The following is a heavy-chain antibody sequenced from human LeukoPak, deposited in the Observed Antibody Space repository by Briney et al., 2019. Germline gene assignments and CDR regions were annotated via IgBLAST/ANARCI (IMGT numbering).Heavy chain of an antibody. D-gene: IGHD3-10*01. J-gene: IGHJ4*02. CDR2: ISAYNGNT. CDR3: ARDRQWFGELKSPFDY. CDR1: GYTFTSYG. V-gene: IGHV1-18*04. Sequence: GASVKVSCKTSGYTFTSYGISWVRQAPGQGLEWMGWISAYNGNTNYVQKLQGRVTMTTDTSTSTAYMELRSLRSDDTAVYYCARDRQWFGELKSPFDYRGQGTLVTVSS.